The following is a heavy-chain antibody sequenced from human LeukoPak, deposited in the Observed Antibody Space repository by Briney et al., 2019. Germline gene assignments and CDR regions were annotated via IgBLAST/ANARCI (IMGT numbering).Heavy chain of an antibody. CDR3: ARAVDVADY. V-gene: IGHV3-7*01. J-gene: IGHJ4*02. CDR1: GFIFTDHW. Sequence: GGSLRLSCVASGFIFTDHWMSWVRQAPGKGLDWVANIKEDESAKFYADSVRGRFTISRDNAKNSVYLEMNNLRVEDTAVYYCARAVDVADYWGRGTLATVSS. CDR2: IKEDESAK. D-gene: IGHD3-16*01.